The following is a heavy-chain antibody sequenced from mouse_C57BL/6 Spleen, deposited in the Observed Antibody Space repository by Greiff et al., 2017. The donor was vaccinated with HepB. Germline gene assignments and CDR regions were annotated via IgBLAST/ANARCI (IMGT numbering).Heavy chain of an antibody. D-gene: IGHD1-1*01. J-gene: IGHJ2*01. CDR1: GYTFTDYY. Sequence: EVKLVESGPVLVKPGASVKMSCKASGYTFTDYYMNWVKQSHGKSLEWIGVINPYNGGTSYNQKFKGKATLTVDKSSSTAYMELNSLTSEDSAVYYCARGGITTVVEGAAYWGQGTTLTVSS. V-gene: IGHV1-19*01. CDR2: INPYNGGT. CDR3: ARGGITTVVEGAAY.